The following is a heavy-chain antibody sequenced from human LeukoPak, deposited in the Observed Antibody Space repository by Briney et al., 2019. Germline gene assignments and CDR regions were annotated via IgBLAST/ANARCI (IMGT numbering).Heavy chain of an antibody. CDR1: GFTVSSEY. J-gene: IGHJ4*02. D-gene: IGHD3-10*01. CDR2: LDGTGST. CDR3: ARDASGSRPNY. V-gene: IGHV3-53*01. Sequence: GGSLRLSCAASGFTVSSEYMTWVRQAPGKGLEWVSSLDGTGSTSYADSVRGRFTISRDNSRNTLYLQMNSLRADDTAVYFCARDASGSRPNYWGQGTLVTVAP.